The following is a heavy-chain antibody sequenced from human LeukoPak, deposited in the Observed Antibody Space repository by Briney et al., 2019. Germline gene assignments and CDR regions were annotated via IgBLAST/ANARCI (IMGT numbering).Heavy chain of an antibody. CDR3: ARGRQWLVLGPLDYPDV. Sequence: GGSLRLSCAASGFTFSSYAMHWVRQAPGKGLEWVAVISYDGSKKYYADSVKGRFTISRDNSKNTLYLQMNSLRAEDTAVYYCARGRQWLVLGPLDYPDVWGKGTTVTVSS. V-gene: IGHV3-30-3*01. CDR2: ISYDGSKK. J-gene: IGHJ6*04. CDR1: GFTFSSYA. D-gene: IGHD6-19*01.